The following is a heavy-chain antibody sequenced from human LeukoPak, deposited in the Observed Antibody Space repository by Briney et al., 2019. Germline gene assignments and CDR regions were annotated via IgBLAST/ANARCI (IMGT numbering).Heavy chain of an antibody. Sequence: GRSLRLSCAASGFTFDDYAMHWVRQAPGKGLEWVSGISWNSGSIGYADSVKGRFAISRDNAKNSLYLQMNSLRAEDTALYYCAKGSPLTYWGQGTLVTVSS. CDR3: AKGSPLTY. CDR2: ISWNSGSI. V-gene: IGHV3-9*01. CDR1: GFTFDDYA. J-gene: IGHJ4*02.